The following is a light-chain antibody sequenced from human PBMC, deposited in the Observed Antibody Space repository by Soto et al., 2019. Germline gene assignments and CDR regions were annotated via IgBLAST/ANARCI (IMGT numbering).Light chain of an antibody. J-gene: IGKJ4*01. V-gene: IGKV3-11*01. CDR1: QSVSTY. CDR3: QHRGGWPLT. CDR2: DAS. Sequence: IVLTQSPSSLSLSPGERATLSCRASQSVSTYLAWYQQRPGQAPRLLIYDASNRATGIPARFSGSGSETDFTLPISRLYPEDFGVYDCQHRGGWPLTFGGGTKVEIK.